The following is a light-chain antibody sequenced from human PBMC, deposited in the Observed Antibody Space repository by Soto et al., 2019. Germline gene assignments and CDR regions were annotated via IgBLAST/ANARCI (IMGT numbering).Light chain of an antibody. CDR3: QQYNTYSRT. V-gene: IGKV1-5*03. Sequence: DIHLTQSPSTLSASVGDRVAITCRASQSISTYLAWYQQKPGKAPKLLIYKASSLESGVPSRFSGSGSGAEFTLTISSLQPDDFATYYCQQYNTYSRTFGQGTKVDIK. J-gene: IGKJ1*01. CDR1: QSISTY. CDR2: KAS.